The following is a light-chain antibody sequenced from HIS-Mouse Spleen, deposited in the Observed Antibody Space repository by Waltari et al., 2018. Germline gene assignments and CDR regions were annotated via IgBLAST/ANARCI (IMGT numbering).Light chain of an antibody. CDR2: EDS. V-gene: IGLV3-10*01. J-gene: IGLJ2*01. Sequence: SYVLTQPPSVSVAPGKTARITWGGNNIGSKSVHWYQQKPGQAPVLVIYEDSKRPSGIPERFSGSSSGTMATLTISGAQVEDEADYYCYSTDSSGNHRVFGGGTKLTVL. CDR3: YSTDSSGNHRV. CDR1: NIGSKS.